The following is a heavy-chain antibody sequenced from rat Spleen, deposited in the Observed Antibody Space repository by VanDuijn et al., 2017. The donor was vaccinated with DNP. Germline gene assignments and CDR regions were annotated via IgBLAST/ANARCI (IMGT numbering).Heavy chain of an antibody. J-gene: IGHJ4*01. Sequence: EVQLVESGGDLVQPGRSLKLSCVASGFTFNNYWMTWIRQVPGKGLEWVASITGSGGTTYYPDSVKGRFTISRDNAKGNLYLQLDSLRSEDAATYYCTTILGPPMDAWGQGTSVTVSS. CDR3: TTILGPPMDA. D-gene: IGHD4-2*01. CDR2: ITGSGGTT. CDR1: GFTFNNYW. V-gene: IGHV5-31*01.